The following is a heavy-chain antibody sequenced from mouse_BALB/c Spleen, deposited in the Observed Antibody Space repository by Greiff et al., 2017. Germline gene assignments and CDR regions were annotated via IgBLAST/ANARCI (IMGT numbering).Heavy chain of an antibody. CDR2: ISYSGST. D-gene: IGHD2-1*01. Sequence: EVQLVESGPGLVKPSQSLSLTCTVTGYSITSDYAWNWIRQFPGNKLEWMGYISYSGSTSYNPSLKSRISITRDTSKNQFFLQLNSVTTEDTATYYCAREYGKAWFAYWGQGTLVTVSA. J-gene: IGHJ3*01. CDR3: AREYGKAWFAY. CDR1: GYSITSDYA. V-gene: IGHV3-2*02.